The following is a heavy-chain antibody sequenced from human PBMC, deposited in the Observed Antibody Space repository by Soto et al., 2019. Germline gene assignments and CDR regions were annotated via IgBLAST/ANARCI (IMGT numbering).Heavy chain of an antibody. Sequence: QVQLVESGGGVVQPGRSLRLSCVPSGFTFSSYAMHWVRQAPGKGLEWVAVISYDGRTKYYAASVTGRFTISGDNSKNMLYLQINSQITEDTASYYSARKSRYGNYFKYWGQGTLVTVSS. J-gene: IGHJ4*02. CDR3: ARKSRYGNYFKY. D-gene: IGHD4-17*01. V-gene: IGHV3-30-3*01. CDR2: ISYDGRTK. CDR1: GFTFSSYA.